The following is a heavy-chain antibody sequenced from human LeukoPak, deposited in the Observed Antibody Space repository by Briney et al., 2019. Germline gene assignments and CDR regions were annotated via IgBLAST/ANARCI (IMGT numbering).Heavy chain of an antibody. CDR2: IYYSGST. J-gene: IGHJ3*02. Sequence: SETLSLTCTVPGGSISSSSYYWGWIRQPPGKGLEWVGSIYYSGSTYYTPSLKSRVTISVDTSKNQFSLKLSSVTAADTAVYYCARLRVVVVPDAFDIWGQGTMVTVSS. CDR1: GGSISSSSYY. D-gene: IGHD3-22*01. CDR3: ARLRVVVVPDAFDI. V-gene: IGHV4-39*01.